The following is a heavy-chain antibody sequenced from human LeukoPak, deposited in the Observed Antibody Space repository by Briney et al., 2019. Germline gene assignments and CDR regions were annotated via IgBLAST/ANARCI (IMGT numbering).Heavy chain of an antibody. CDR1: GGSISSYY. D-gene: IGHD6-19*01. Sequence: SETLSLTCTVYGGSISSYYWSWIRQPPGKGLEWIGYIYYSGSTNYNPSLKSRVTISVDTSKNQFSLKLSSVTAADTAVYYCASYSSGWYGNSAFDIWGQGTMVTVSS. CDR3: ASYSSGWYGNSAFDI. J-gene: IGHJ3*02. CDR2: IYYSGST. V-gene: IGHV4-59*01.